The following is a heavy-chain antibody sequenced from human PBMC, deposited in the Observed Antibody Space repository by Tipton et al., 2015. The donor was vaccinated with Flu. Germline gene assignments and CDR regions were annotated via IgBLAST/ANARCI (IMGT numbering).Heavy chain of an antibody. CDR1: GGSISSYY. D-gene: IGHD3-3*01. CDR2: IYYSEST. J-gene: IGHJ5*02. V-gene: IGHV4-59*01. CDR3: ARVSPGVESWFDP. Sequence: LRLSCTVSGGSISSYYWSWIRQPPGKGLEWIGYIYYSESTNYNPSPKSRVTISVDTSKNQFSLELSSVTAADTAVYYCARVSPGVESWFDPWGQGTLVTVSS.